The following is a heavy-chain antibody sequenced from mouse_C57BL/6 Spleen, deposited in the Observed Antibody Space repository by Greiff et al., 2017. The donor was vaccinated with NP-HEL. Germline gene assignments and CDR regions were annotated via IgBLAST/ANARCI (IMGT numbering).Heavy chain of an antibody. Sequence: VQLKQSGAELVRPGASVKLSCTASGFNIKDDYMHWVKQRPEQGLEWIGWIDPENGDTEYASKFQGKATITADTSSNTAYLQLSSLTSEDTAVYYCTTAGSNYYDYWGQGTTLTVSS. V-gene: IGHV14-4*01. CDR2: IDPENGDT. CDR1: GFNIKDDY. J-gene: IGHJ2*01. CDR3: TTAGSNYYDY. D-gene: IGHD1-1*01.